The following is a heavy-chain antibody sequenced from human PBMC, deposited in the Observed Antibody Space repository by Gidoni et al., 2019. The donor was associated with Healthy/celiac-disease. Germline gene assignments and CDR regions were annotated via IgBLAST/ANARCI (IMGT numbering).Heavy chain of an antibody. CDR3: AKDINPASGGDHAFDY. Sequence: EVQLVESGGGLVQPGRSLILSCAASGFTFADYAMHWVRQAPGKGLEWVSGSSWNSGSIGYADSVKGRFTISRDNAKNSLYLQMNSLRAEDTALYYCAKDINPASGGDHAFDYWGQGTLVTVSS. CDR2: SSWNSGSI. D-gene: IGHD3-10*01. CDR1: GFTFADYA. J-gene: IGHJ4*02. V-gene: IGHV3-9*01.